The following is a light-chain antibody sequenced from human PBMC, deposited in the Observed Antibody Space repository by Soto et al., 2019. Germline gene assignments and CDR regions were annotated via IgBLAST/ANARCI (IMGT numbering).Light chain of an antibody. Sequence: DIQMTQSPSTLSASVGDRVTITCRATQSISSWLAWYQQKPGKAPKLLIYKASSLESGVPSRFSGSGSVTEFTLTINSLQPDDFATYYCQQYNSYSTFGQGTKVEIK. CDR2: KAS. CDR1: QSISSW. V-gene: IGKV1-5*03. J-gene: IGKJ1*01. CDR3: QQYNSYST.